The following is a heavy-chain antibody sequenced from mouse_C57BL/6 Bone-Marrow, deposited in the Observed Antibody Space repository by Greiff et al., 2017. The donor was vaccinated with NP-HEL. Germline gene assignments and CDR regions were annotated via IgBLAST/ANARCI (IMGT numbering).Heavy chain of an antibody. J-gene: IGHJ1*03. V-gene: IGHV14-1*01. CDR2: IDPEDGDT. D-gene: IGHD1-1*01. Sequence: EVQLQESGAELVRPGASVKLSCTASGFNIKDYYMHWVKQRPEQGLEWIGRIDPEDGDTEYAPKFQGKATMTADTSSNTASLQLSSLTSEDTAVYYCTTPYYGSFHWYFDVWGTGTTVTVSS. CDR3: TTPYYGSFHWYFDV. CDR1: GFNIKDYY.